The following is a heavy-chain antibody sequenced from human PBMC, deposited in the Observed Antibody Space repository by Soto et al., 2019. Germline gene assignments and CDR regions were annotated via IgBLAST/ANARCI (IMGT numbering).Heavy chain of an antibody. CDR3: ARESAALNWFDP. Sequence: EVQLVESGGGWVQPGGSLRLSCAASGFTFSSNSMNWVRQAPGKGLEWVSYISSSSSTIYYADSVKGRFTISRDNAKNSLYLQMNSLRDEDTAVYYCARESAALNWFDPWGQGTLVTVSS. J-gene: IGHJ5*02. CDR1: GFTFSSNS. V-gene: IGHV3-48*02. CDR2: ISSSSSTI. D-gene: IGHD2-2*01.